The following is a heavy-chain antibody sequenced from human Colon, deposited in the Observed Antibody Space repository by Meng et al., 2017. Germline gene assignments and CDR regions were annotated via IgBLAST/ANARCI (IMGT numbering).Heavy chain of an antibody. J-gene: IGHJ4*02. V-gene: IGHV4-34*01. D-gene: IGHD4-17*01. CDR2: INHSGST. Sequence: QVQLQQWGAGLLKPSETLSLTCAVYGGSFSGYYWSWIRQPPGKGLEWIGEINHSGSTNYNPSLKSRVTISVDTSKNQFSLKLSSVTVADTAVYYCARGDYDGLAYWGQGTLVTVSS. CDR3: ARGDYDGLAY. CDR1: GGSFSGYY.